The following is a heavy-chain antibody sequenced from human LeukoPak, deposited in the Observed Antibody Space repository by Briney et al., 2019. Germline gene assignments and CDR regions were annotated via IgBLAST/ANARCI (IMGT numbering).Heavy chain of an antibody. V-gene: IGHV5-51*01. D-gene: IGHD5-12*01. J-gene: IGHJ4*02. CDR1: GYSFTSYW. CDR2: IYPGDSDT. Sequence: GESLKISCXGSGYSFTSYWIGWVRQMPGKGLGWMGIIYPGDSDTRYSPSFQGQVTISADKSISTAYLQWSSLKASDTAMYYCARQARPGYDDKPPYYFGYWGQGTLVTVSS. CDR3: ARQARPGYDDKPPYYFGY.